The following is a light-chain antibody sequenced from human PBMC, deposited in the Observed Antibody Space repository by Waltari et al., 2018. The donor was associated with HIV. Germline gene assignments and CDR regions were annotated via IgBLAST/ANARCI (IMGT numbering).Light chain of an antibody. CDR2: RAS. V-gene: IGKV1-5*03. J-gene: IGKJ1*01. Sequence: DIQMTQSPSTLSASVGDSVSITCRAGQDIGRWLAWYQQKSGNAPKLIIFRASNLQDGVPSRFSGSGSGTEFTLTISSLEPDDFATYYCQQYSFSSRTFGQGTRVEI. CDR3: QQYSFSSRT. CDR1: QDIGRW.